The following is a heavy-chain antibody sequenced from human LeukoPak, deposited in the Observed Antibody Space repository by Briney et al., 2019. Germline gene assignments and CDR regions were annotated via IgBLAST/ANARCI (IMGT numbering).Heavy chain of an antibody. Sequence: PSETLSLTCAVYGGSFSGYYWGWIRQPPGKGLEGIGEINHSGSTNYNPSLKSRVTISVDTSKNQFSLKLSSVTAADTAVYYCARGYYDYVWGSYRPNPYFDYWGQGTLVTVSS. J-gene: IGHJ4*02. V-gene: IGHV4-34*01. CDR2: INHSGST. CDR3: ARGYYDYVWGSYRPNPYFDY. CDR1: GGSFSGYY. D-gene: IGHD3-16*02.